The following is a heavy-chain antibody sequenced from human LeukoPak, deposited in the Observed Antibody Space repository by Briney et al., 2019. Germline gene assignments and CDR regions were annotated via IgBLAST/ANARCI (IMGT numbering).Heavy chain of an antibody. J-gene: IGHJ6*04. Sequence: PGGSLRLSCTASGFTFGDYAMSWVRQAPGKGREGVGFIRSKAYGGTTEYAASVKGRFTISRDDSKSIAYLQMNSLKTEDTAVYYCTRGGSGSYYNVLVYYYYGMDVWGKGTTVSVSS. CDR2: IRSKAYGGTT. D-gene: IGHD3-10*01. CDR3: TRGGSGSYYNVLVYYYYGMDV. CDR1: GFTFGDYA. V-gene: IGHV3-49*04.